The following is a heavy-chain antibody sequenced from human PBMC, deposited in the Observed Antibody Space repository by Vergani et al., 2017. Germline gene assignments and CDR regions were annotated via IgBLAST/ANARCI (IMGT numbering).Heavy chain of an antibody. J-gene: IGHJ3*01. CDR3: SRRAERWETLLRDDFDV. CDR1: GGSLSGYY. V-gene: IGHV4-34*01. Sequence: QVQLQQWGPGLLKPSETLSLTCAVYGGSLSGYYWSWIRLAPGKGLEWIGEINHSGTINYNPTLKNPFNVSIDTSRDHFSLKLRSVSAADTAVYFCSRRAERWETLLRDDFDVWGQGTFVTVSP. CDR2: INHSGTI. D-gene: IGHD1-26*01.